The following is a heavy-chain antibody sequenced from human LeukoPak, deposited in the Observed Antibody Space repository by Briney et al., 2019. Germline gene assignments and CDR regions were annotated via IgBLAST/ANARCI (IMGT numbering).Heavy chain of an antibody. Sequence: PTETLSLTCTVSGGSVSSYHWSWIRQPPGKGLEWIGYIYYSGSTNYNPSLKSRVTISVDTSKNQFSLKLSSVTAADTAVYYCARGVGVGATDWFDPWGQGTLVTVSS. D-gene: IGHD1-26*01. CDR1: GGSVSSYH. CDR3: ARGVGVGATDWFDP. V-gene: IGHV4-59*02. CDR2: IYYSGST. J-gene: IGHJ5*02.